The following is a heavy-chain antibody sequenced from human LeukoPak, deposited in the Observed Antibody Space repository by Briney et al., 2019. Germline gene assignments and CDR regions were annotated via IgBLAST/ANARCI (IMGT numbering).Heavy chain of an antibody. J-gene: IGHJ5*02. D-gene: IGHD6-25*01. CDR3: DKGKEEQREYNWFDP. V-gene: IGHV3-30*01. Sequence: GGSLRLSCAASGFTFSSYAMRWVRQAPGKGLEWVAVISYDGSTKYYADSVKGRFTISRDNSKNTLYLQMNSLRAEDTAVYYGDKGKEEQREYNWFDPWGQGTLVTVSS. CDR2: ISYDGSTK. CDR1: GFTFSSYA.